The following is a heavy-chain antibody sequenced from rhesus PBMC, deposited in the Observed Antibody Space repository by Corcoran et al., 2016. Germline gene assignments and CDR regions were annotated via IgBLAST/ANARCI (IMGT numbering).Heavy chain of an antibody. V-gene: IGHV4S11*01. CDR3: ARSARRYCSGGVCYGIDY. CDR1: GGPMSSNY. CDR2: IYGSGRST. J-gene: IGHJ4*01. D-gene: IGHD2-8*01. Sequence: QVQLQESGPGLVKPLETLSLTCAVSGGPMSSNYWSWIRQPPGRGLEGIGYIYGSGRSTTSHPSLLSRVTLSVDTSKHPFSLKLSSVTAADTAVYYCARSARRYCSGGVCYGIDYWGQGVLVTVSS.